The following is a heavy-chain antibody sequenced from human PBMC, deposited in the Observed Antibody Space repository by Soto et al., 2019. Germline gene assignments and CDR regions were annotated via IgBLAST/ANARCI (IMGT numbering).Heavy chain of an antibody. CDR1: GFSLSTSGVG. V-gene: IGHV2-5*02. J-gene: IGHJ5*02. D-gene: IGHD2-2*02. Sequence: SGPTLVNPTQTLTLTCTFSGFSLSTSGVGVGWIRQPPGKALEWLALIYWDDDKRYSPSLKSRLTITKDTSKNQVVLTMTNMDPVDTATYYCAHRPSRARGQLLLYFNWFDPWGQGTLVTVSS. CDR2: IYWDDDK. CDR3: AHRPSRARGQLLLYFNWFDP.